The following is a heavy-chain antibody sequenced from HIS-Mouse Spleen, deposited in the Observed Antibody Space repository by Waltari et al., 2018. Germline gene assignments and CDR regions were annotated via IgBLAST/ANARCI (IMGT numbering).Heavy chain of an antibody. CDR3: AREIPYSSSWYDWYFDL. Sequence: QLQLQESGPGLVKPSETLSLTCTVSGGSISSSSYYWGWIRQPPGKGLEGIGSIYYSGRTYPNPARKSRVTISVDTSKNQFSLKLSAVTAADTAVYYCAREIPYSSSWYDWYFDLWGRGTLVTVSS. D-gene: IGHD6-13*01. V-gene: IGHV4-39*07. CDR2: IYYSGRT. J-gene: IGHJ2*01. CDR1: GGSISSSSYY.